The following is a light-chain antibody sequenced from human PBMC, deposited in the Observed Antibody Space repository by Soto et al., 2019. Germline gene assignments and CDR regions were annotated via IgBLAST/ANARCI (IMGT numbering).Light chain of an antibody. Sequence: AIRMTQSPSSLSASTGDRVTITCRASQGISSYLAWYQQKPGKAPKLLIYAASTLQSGVPSRFSGSGSGTDFTLTISCLQSEDFATSYCQQYYIYSTFGQGTKVDIK. CDR1: QGISSY. J-gene: IGKJ1*01. CDR2: AAS. CDR3: QQYYIYST. V-gene: IGKV1-8*01.